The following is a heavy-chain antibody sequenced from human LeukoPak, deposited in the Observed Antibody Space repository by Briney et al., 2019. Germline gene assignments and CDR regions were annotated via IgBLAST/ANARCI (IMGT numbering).Heavy chain of an antibody. Sequence: GRSPRLSCAVSGFTFSSYAMSWVRQTPGEGLEWVSAISGSGGNTNDAYSVKGRCTSSRDNSKYTLCLQMNSLSAEDTAVYYCAVTSVPNWFDPWGQGTLVTVSP. J-gene: IGHJ5*02. V-gene: IGHV3-23*01. CDR2: ISGSGGNT. CDR3: AVTSVPNWFDP. CDR1: GFTFSSYA. D-gene: IGHD4-11*01.